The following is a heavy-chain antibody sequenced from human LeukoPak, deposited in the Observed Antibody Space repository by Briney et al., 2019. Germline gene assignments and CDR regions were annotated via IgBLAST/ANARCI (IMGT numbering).Heavy chain of an antibody. D-gene: IGHD3-10*01. CDR3: ARHGDSRGTVDY. CDR2: IYYSGST. Sequence: KSSETLSLTCTVSGGSISGYYWSWIRQPPGKGLEWIGYIYYSGSTNYNPSLKSRVTISVDTSKNQFSLKLSSVTAADTAVYYCARHGDSRGTVDYWGQGTLVTVSS. CDR1: GGSISGYY. J-gene: IGHJ4*02. V-gene: IGHV4-59*08.